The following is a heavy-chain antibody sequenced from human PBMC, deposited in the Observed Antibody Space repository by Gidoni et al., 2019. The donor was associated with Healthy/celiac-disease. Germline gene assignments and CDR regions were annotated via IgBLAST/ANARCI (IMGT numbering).Heavy chain of an antibody. CDR1: GFTFSSYA. V-gene: IGHV3-23*01. D-gene: IGHD5-12*01. CDR3: AKDGEDSGYDWKDYFDY. Sequence: DVQLLESGGGLVQPWGSLRLSCAASGFTFSSYAMSWGRQAPGKGLEWVSAISGSGGSTYYADSVKGRFNISRDNSKNTMYLQMNSLRAEDTAVYYCAKDGEDSGYDWKDYFDYWGQGTLVTVSS. CDR2: ISGSGGST. J-gene: IGHJ4*02.